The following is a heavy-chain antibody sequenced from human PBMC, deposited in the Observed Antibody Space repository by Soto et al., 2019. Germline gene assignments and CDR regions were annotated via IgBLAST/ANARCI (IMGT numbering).Heavy chain of an antibody. V-gene: IGHV3-23*01. J-gene: IGHJ4*02. CDR3: XXXXXXXXXXDY. CDR2: ISGSGGTA. CDR1: GFTFSSYA. Sequence: EVQLLESGGGSVQPGGSLTLSCAASGFTFSSYAMHWVRRPPGKGLEWVSSISGSGGTAYYADSVKGRFSISRDSLVNTLYLQMNXLXXXXTXXXXXXXXXXXXXXXDYXGQGTXVTVSP.